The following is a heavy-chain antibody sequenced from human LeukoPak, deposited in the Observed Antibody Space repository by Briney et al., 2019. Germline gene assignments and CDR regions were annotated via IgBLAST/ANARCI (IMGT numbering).Heavy chain of an antibody. J-gene: IGHJ4*02. Sequence: PGGSLRLSCAASGFTFSSYAMHWVRQAPGKGLEWVAVISYDGSNKYYADSVKGRFTISRDSSKNTLYLQMNSLRAEDTAVYYCAGFPYDILTGYYFHWGQGTLVTVSS. D-gene: IGHD3-9*01. CDR1: GFTFSSYA. CDR3: AGFPYDILTGYYFH. CDR2: ISYDGSNK. V-gene: IGHV3-30-3*01.